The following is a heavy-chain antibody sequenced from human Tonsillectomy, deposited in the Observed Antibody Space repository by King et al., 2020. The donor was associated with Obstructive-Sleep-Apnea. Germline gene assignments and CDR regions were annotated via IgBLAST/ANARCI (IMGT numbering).Heavy chain of an antibody. CDR2: IYYSGST. Sequence: QLQESGPGLVKSSETLSLTCTVSGGSISSSSYYWDWIRQPPGKGLEWIGSIYYSGSTYYNPSLKSRVTISLNTSKNQFSLKLSSVTAADTAVYYCARRYVDYVLSWFDPWGHGTLVTVSS. CDR3: ARRYVDYVLSWFDP. V-gene: IGHV4-39*07. CDR1: GGSISSSSYY. D-gene: IGHD4-17*01. J-gene: IGHJ5*02.